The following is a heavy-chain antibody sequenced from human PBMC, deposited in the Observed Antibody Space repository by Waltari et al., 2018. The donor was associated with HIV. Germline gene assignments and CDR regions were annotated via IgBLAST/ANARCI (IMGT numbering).Heavy chain of an antibody. CDR2: MNPDNGDA. V-gene: IGHV1-8*02. Sequence: QVQLVQSGAEIKKPRASVRISCKAFGYSFIDFDINWVRQPPGRGLELVGWMNPDNGDAGYGHKFKGRFSLTRDTSTDTAYMDVDNLKSEDTAIYYCTKGRRGALFGDEWGQGTLVTVSS. CDR3: TKGRRGALFGDE. J-gene: IGHJ4*02. CDR1: GYSFIDFD. D-gene: IGHD3-3*01.